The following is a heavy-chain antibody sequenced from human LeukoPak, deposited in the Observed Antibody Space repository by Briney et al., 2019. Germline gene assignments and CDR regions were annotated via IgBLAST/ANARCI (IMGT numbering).Heavy chain of an antibody. CDR2: IYYSGST. J-gene: IGHJ4*02. CDR1: GGSISSYY. D-gene: IGHD3-22*01. Sequence: PSETLSLTCTVSGGSISSYYWSWIRQPPGKGLEWIGYIYYSGSTNYNPSLMSRVTISVDTSKNQFSLKLGPVTTADTAVYYCAGASYDSSGVHWGQGTLVTVSS. CDR3: AGASYDSSGVH. V-gene: IGHV4-59*01.